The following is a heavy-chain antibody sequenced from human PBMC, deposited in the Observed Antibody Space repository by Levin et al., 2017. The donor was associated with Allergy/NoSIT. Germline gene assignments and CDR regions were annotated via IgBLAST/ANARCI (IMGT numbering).Heavy chain of an antibody. J-gene: IGHJ4*02. Sequence: GGSLRLSCKASGYSFSNYWIGWVRQMPGKGLESMGIIFPGDSDTRYSPSFQGQVTISVDKSISTAYLQWSSLRASDTAMYYCVRQGQGYSYVGYWGQGTLVTVST. CDR3: VRQGQGYSYVGY. CDR1: GYSFSNYW. V-gene: IGHV5-51*01. CDR2: IFPGDSDT. D-gene: IGHD5-18*01.